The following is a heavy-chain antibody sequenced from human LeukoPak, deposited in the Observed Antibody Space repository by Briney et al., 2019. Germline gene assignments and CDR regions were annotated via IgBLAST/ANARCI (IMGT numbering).Heavy chain of an antibody. J-gene: IGHJ5*02. CDR3: ARGVRGLMGRGAIIDVNWFDP. V-gene: IGHV4-30-4*01. CDR1: GVSLSSGDCC. CDR2: VDHSGST. D-gene: IGHD3-10*01. Sequence: PSETLSRNGTVSGVSLSSGDCCWTWIRQPPGKGLEWIACVDHSGSTQYKASLKSRLTLLLDTSKNQFSLRLTSVTAADTAVYFCARGVRGLMGRGAIIDVNWFDPWGQGTLVAVSS.